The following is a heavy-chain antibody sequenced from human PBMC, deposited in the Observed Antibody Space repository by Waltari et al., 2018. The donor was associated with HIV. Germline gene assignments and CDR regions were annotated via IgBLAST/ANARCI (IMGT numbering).Heavy chain of an antibody. CDR1: GFTFSSYW. V-gene: IGHV3-74*01. CDR3: ASYGDYDHAFDI. J-gene: IGHJ3*02. CDR2: INSDGSST. D-gene: IGHD4-17*01. Sequence: EVQLVESGGGLVQPGGSLRLSCAASGFTFSSYWMHWVRQAPGKGLVWGSRINSDGSSTSYADSVKGRFTISRDNAKNTLYLQMNSLRAEDTAVYYCASYGDYDHAFDIWGQGTMVTVSS.